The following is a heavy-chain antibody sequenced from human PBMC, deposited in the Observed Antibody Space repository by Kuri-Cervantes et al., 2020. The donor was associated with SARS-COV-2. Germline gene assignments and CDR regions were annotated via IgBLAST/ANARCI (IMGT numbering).Heavy chain of an antibody. CDR3: ARGYDSSGYSLDY. V-gene: IGHV3-74*01. Sequence: GESLKISCAASGFTFSSYWMHWVRQAPGKGLVWVSRINSDGSSTSYAGSVKGRFTISRDNAKNTLYLQMNSLRAEDTAVYYCARGYDSSGYSLDYWGQGTLVTVSS. J-gene: IGHJ4*02. CDR1: GFTFSSYW. D-gene: IGHD3-22*01. CDR2: INSDGSST.